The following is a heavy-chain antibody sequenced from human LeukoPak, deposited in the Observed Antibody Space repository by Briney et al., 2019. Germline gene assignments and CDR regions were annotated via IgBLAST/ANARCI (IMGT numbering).Heavy chain of an antibody. CDR1: GFTFDDYA. CDR3: AKHIEPLGLPYGSIPFDY. V-gene: IGHV3-9*01. J-gene: IGHJ4*02. CDR2: ISWNSGSI. Sequence: PGGSLRLSCAASGFTFDDYAMHWVRQAPGKGLEWVSGISWNSGSIGYADSVKGRFTISRDNAKNSLYLQMNSLRAEDTALYYCAKHIEPLGLPYGSIPFDYWGQGTLVTVSS. D-gene: IGHD3-10*01.